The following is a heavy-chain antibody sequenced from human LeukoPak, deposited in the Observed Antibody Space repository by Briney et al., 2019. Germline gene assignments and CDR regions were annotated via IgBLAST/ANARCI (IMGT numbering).Heavy chain of an antibody. J-gene: IGHJ4*02. CDR3: AVDGSGLFDY. D-gene: IGHD3-10*01. Sequence: GGSLRLSCAASGFTFSSYSMNWVRQAPGKGLEWVSSISRSSSYIYYADSVKGRFTISRDNAKNSLYLQMNSLRAQDTAVYYCAVDGSGLFDYWGQGTLVTVSS. CDR2: ISRSSSYI. V-gene: IGHV3-21*01. CDR1: GFTFSSYS.